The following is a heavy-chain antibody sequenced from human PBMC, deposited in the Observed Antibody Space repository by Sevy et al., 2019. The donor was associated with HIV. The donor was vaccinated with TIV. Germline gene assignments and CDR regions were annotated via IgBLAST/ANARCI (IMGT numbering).Heavy chain of an antibody. CDR2: INSDGIST. CDR1: VFTFSSYW. D-gene: IGHD3-10*01. CDR3: ASSKGDYYYGSGSLHADY. Sequence: GGSLRLSCAASVFTFSSYWMHWVRQAPGKGLVWVSRINSDGISTSYADSVKGRFTISRDNAKNTLYLQMNSLRAEDTAVYYCASSKGDYYYGSGSLHADYWGQGTLVTVSS. V-gene: IGHV3-74*01. J-gene: IGHJ4*02.